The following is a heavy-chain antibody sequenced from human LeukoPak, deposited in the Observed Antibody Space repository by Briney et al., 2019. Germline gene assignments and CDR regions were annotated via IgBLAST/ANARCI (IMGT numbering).Heavy chain of an antibody. Sequence: ASVKVSCKVSGYTLTELSMHWVRQAPGKGLEWMGGFDPEDGETIYAQKFQGRVTMTEDTSTDTAYMELSSLRSEDTAVYYCARDIGGVVIRRAFDIWGQGTMVTVSS. J-gene: IGHJ3*02. D-gene: IGHD3-3*01. CDR2: FDPEDGET. CDR3: ARDIGGVVIRRAFDI. V-gene: IGHV1-24*01. CDR1: GYTLTELS.